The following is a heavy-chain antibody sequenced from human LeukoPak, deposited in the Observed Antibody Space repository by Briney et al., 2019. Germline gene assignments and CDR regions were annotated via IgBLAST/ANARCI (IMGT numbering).Heavy chain of an antibody. CDR2: TYYSGST. V-gene: IGHV4-30-4*01. CDR3: ARVSRDGYNYYYFDY. Sequence: SETLSLTCTVSGGSISSGDYHWSWIRQPPGKGLEWIGYTYYSGSTYYNPSLKSRVTISVDTSKNQFSLKLSSVTAADTAVYYCARVSRDGYNYYYFDYWGQGTLVTVSS. D-gene: IGHD5-24*01. J-gene: IGHJ4*02. CDR1: GGSISSGDYH.